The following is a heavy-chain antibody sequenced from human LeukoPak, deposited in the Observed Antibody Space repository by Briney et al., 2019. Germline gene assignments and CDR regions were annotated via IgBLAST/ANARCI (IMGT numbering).Heavy chain of an antibody. D-gene: IGHD3-10*01. J-gene: IGHJ5*02. CDR3: ARGEEVLRFVEFRNWFDP. CDR2: INPNSCGT. CDR1: GYTFTGYY. V-gene: IGHV1-2*02. Sequence: ASVKVSCKASGYTFTGYYMHWVRQAPGQGLEWMGWINPNSCGTNYAEEFQGRVTMTRDTSISTAYMEVSRLRSGDTAVYYCARGEEVLRFVEFRNWFDPWGQGTLVTVSS.